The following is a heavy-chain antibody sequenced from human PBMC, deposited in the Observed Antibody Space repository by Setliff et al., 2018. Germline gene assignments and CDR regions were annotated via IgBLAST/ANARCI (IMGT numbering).Heavy chain of an antibody. CDR1: GGTFSSYG. CDR2: TIPIFGTT. CDR3: TRGPKDYRYYMDV. J-gene: IGHJ6*03. V-gene: IGHV1-69*13. Sequence: SVKVSCKASGGTFSSYGISWVRQAPGQGLEWMGGTIPIFGTTDYAQKFQGRVTMTADASTSTANMELRGLRSDDTAVYYCTRGPKDYRYYMDVWGKGTTVTVSS.